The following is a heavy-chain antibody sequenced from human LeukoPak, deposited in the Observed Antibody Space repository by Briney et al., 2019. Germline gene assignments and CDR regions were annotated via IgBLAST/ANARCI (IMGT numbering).Heavy chain of an antibody. CDR2: ISGSGGST. J-gene: IGHJ6*02. Sequence: GGSLRLSCAASGFTFSSYAMSWVRQAPGKGLEWVSAISGSGGSTYYADSVKGRFTISRDNSKNTLYLQMNSLRAEDTAVYYCAKVFPELAVPIAVAGRDYYYGMDVWGQGTTVTVSS. CDR1: GFTFSSYA. CDR3: AKVFPELAVPIAVAGRDYYYGMDV. V-gene: IGHV3-23*01. D-gene: IGHD6-19*01.